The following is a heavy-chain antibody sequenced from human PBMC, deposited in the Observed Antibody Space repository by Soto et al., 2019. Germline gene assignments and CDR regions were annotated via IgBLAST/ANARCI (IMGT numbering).Heavy chain of an antibody. V-gene: IGHV3-30*18. CDR1: GFTFSSYG. CDR3: AKGIFWSGYYSSGYFDY. CDR2: ISYDGSNK. D-gene: IGHD3-3*01. J-gene: IGHJ4*02. Sequence: PGGSLRLSCAASGFTFSSYGMHWVRQAPGKGLEWVAVISYDGSNKYYADSVKGRFTISRDNSKNTLYLQMNSLRAEDTAVYYCAKGIFWSGYYSSGYFDYWGQGTLVTVSS.